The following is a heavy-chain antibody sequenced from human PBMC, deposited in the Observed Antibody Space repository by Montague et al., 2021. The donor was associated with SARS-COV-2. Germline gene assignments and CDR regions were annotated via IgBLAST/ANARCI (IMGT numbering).Heavy chain of an antibody. CDR2: IYYSGNT. CDR1: GGSISTYY. CDR3: ARGPVWSAALDY. J-gene: IGHJ4*02. D-gene: IGHD3-3*01. V-gene: IGHV4-59*12. Sequence: SETLSLTCTLSGGSISTYYWNWIRQPPGKGLEWIGYIYYSGNTTYNPPLKSRATISGDTSKNQFSLSLTSVTAADTAVYYCARGPVWSAALDYWGQGILVTVSS.